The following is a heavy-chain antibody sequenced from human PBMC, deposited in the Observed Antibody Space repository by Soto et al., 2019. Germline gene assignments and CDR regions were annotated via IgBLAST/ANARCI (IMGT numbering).Heavy chain of an antibody. D-gene: IGHD6-13*01. CDR1: GYSISSGYY. CDR2: IYHSGTT. CDR3: ARSLLTSSWYAGS. Sequence: PSETLSLTCVFSGYSISSGYYWGWIRPPPGKGLEWIGSIYHSGTTYYNPSLKSRVTISLDTSRNQFSLKLTSVTAADTAVYYCARSLLTSSWYAGSWGQGTLVTVSS. V-gene: IGHV4-38-2*01. J-gene: IGHJ5*02.